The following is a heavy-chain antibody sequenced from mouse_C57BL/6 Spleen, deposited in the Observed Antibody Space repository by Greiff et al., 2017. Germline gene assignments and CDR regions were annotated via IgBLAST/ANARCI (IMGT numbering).Heavy chain of an antibody. Sequence: VKLVESGPELVKPGASVKISCKASGYAFSSSWMNWVKQRPGKGLEWIGRIYPGDGDTNYNGKFKGKATLTADKSSSTAYMQLSSLTSEDSAVYFCARQIYYDYDYAMDYWGQGTSVTVSS. J-gene: IGHJ4*01. CDR3: ARQIYYDYDYAMDY. V-gene: IGHV1-82*01. D-gene: IGHD2-4*01. CDR2: IYPGDGDT. CDR1: GYAFSSSW.